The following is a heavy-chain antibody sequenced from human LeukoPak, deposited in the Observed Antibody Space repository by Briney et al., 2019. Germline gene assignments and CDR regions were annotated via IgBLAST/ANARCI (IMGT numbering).Heavy chain of an antibody. J-gene: IGHJ4*02. D-gene: IGHD6-13*01. CDR1: GFTFSSYG. Sequence: GGSLRLSCAASGFTFSSYGMHWVRQAPGKGLEWVAVISYDGSNKYYADSVKGRFTISRDNSKNTLYLQMNSLRAEDTAVYYCARGAAGTDLVPWTFDYWGQGTLVTVSS. CDR2: ISYDGSNK. CDR3: ARGAAGTDLVPWTFDY. V-gene: IGHV3-30*03.